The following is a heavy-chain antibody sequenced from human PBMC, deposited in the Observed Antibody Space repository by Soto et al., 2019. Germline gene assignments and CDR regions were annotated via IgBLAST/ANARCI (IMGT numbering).Heavy chain of an antibody. CDR1: GGSFSGYF. D-gene: IGHD3-3*01. Sequence: SETLSLTCAVYGGSFSGYFWRWIRQPPGKGLEWIGEINHSGSTNYNPSLKGRVTILVDTSENQFSLKLTSVTAADTAVYYCARGEWLPRSDYWGQGTLVTVSS. CDR3: ARGEWLPRSDY. J-gene: IGHJ4*02. V-gene: IGHV4-34*01. CDR2: INHSGST.